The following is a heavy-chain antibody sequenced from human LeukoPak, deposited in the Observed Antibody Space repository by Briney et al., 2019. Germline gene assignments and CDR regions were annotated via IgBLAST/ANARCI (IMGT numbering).Heavy chain of an antibody. CDR2: INGDGSST. J-gene: IGHJ6*02. D-gene: IGHD4-17*01. CDR3: AKDAGMTTVTTAFYYGMDV. CDR1: AFTFSSYW. Sequence: GGSLRLSCAASAFTFSSYWMHWVRQAPGEGLVWVSRINGDGSSTNYADSVKGRFTISRDNSRTTLYLQMNSLRPEDTAVYYCAKDAGMTTVTTAFYYGMDVWGQGTTVTVSS. V-gene: IGHV3-74*01.